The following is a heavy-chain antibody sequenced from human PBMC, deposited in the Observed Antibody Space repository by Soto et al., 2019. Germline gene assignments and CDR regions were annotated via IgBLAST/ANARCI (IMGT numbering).Heavy chain of an antibody. Sequence: QVQLVESGGGVVQPGRSLRLSCAVSGFTFSSHAMHWVRQAPGKGLEWVTLISSDGSNKYYADSVKGRFTTSRDNSKNTSYLQMNSLRVEDTAVYYCARDDEGGSDCDLGNWGQGALVTVSS. CDR3: ARDDEGGSDCDLGN. CDR2: ISSDGSNK. D-gene: IGHD1-26*01. J-gene: IGHJ4*02. V-gene: IGHV3-30-3*01. CDR1: GFTFSSHA.